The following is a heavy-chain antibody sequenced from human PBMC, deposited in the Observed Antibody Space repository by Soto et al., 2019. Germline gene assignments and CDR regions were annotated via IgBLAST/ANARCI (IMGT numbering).Heavy chain of an antibody. CDR2: ISVGGGSI. CDR1: GFTFSSYA. J-gene: IGHJ3*01. CDR3: VRDHRWAFDF. D-gene: IGHD2-15*01. Sequence: EVQLVESGGGLVQPGGSLRVSCVASGFTFSSYALNWVRQAPGKGLEWVSYISVGGGSIFYAASVKGRFTISRGDATNSLYLQMNSLRDEDTAVYYCVRDHRWAFDFWGQGTMVTVSS. V-gene: IGHV3-48*02.